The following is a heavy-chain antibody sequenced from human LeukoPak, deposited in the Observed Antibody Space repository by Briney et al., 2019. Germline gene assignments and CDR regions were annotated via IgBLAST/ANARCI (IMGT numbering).Heavy chain of an antibody. V-gene: IGHV3-23*01. J-gene: IGHJ5*02. Sequence: GGSLTLSCVVSGCNFRTYAMSWVRQAPGKGLEWVSSICGSGGDKDYADAVKGRFTVSRDNSKNTLYLQMNSLRADAAAIYYCAQVDMVRWCDPWGKGTRVSVSS. CDR1: GCNFRTYA. CDR3: AQVDMVRWCDP. D-gene: IGHD4/OR15-4a*01. CDR2: ICGSGGDK.